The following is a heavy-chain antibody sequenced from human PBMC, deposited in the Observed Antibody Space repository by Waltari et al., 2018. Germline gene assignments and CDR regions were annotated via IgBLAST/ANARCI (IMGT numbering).Heavy chain of an antibody. V-gene: IGHV1-18*01. J-gene: IGHJ5*02. Sequence: VQLEQSGPELKMPGASVKVSCQSSGYTFSNYGLHWVRQAPGQGLEWMGWISPYNYEPQYTQKLQGRFTMTTDTLLNTAYMELRSLTSDDTAVYYCVRDRDPANPTPTNNFFDPWGQGTLVTVSS. CDR3: VRDRDPANPTPTNNFFDP. D-gene: IGHD2-15*01. CDR1: GYTFSNYG. CDR2: ISPYNYEP.